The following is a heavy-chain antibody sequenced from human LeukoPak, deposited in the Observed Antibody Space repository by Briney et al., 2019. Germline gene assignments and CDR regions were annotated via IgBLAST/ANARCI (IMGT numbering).Heavy chain of an antibody. CDR3: AREVALTSYYYDSSGYYKEYYFDY. CDR2: IYSGGST. J-gene: IGHJ4*02. V-gene: IGHV3-66*01. D-gene: IGHD3-22*01. CDR1: GFTVSSNY. Sequence: GSLRLSCAASGFTVSSNYMSWVRQAPGKGLEWVSVIYSGGSTYYADSVKGRFTISRDNSKNTLYLQMNSLRAEDTAVYYCAREVALTSYYYDSSGYYKEYYFDYWGQGTLVTVSS.